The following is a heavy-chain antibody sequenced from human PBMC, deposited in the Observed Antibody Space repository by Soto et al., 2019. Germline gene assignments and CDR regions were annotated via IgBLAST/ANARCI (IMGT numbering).Heavy chain of an antibody. D-gene: IGHD3-9*01. CDR3: ARRSSDILTGYYGPWWFDP. J-gene: IGHJ5*02. V-gene: IGHV4-59*08. CDR1: GGSISSYY. CDR2: IYYSGST. Sequence: SETLSLTCTVSGGSISSYYWSWIRQPPGKGLEWIGYIYYSGSTYYNPSLKSRVTISLDTSKNHFSLKLSSVTAADTAMYYCARRSSDILTGYYGPWWFDPWGQGTLVTVSS.